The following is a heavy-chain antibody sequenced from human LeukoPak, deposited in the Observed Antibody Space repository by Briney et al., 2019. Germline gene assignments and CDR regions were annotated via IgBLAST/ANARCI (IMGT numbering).Heavy chain of an antibody. Sequence: SQTLSLTCTVSGGSISSGSYYWSWIRQPAGKGLEWIGRIYSSGRTNYNPSLKSRVTISADTSKNQFSLNLSSVTAADTAVYYCARGTMFGGIDAHTDVWGKGTTVTVSS. D-gene: IGHD3-3*01. CDR2: IYSSGRT. V-gene: IGHV4-61*02. J-gene: IGHJ6*03. CDR3: ARGTMFGGIDAHTDV. CDR1: GGSISSGSYY.